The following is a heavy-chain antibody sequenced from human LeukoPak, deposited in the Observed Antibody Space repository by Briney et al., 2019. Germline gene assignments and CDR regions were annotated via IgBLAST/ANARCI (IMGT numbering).Heavy chain of an antibody. J-gene: IGHJ4*02. CDR2: ISYSGNT. D-gene: IGHD3-16*01. V-gene: IGHV4-39*01. CDR3: ARSRYEYVWGSYRYNAPGSFDS. Sequence: WETLSLTCTVSGVSMSSSNDYWAWIRQPPGKGLECIGSISYSGNTDNNWSLKSRVTISEDSSKNQFSLKLSSLTAADTAVYYCARSRYEYVWGSYRYNAPGSFDSWGQGTLVTVS. CDR1: GVSMSSSNDY.